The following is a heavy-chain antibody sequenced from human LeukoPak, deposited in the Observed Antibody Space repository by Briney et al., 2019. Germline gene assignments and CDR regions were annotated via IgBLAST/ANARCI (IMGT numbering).Heavy chain of an antibody. Sequence: PGGSLRLFCAASGFTFSDSYMTWIRQAPGKGLELLSYISGSASDVNYIDSVRGGFTISRDNAKNSLYLQMNSLRAEDTAVYYCAELGITMIGGVWGKGTTVTISS. V-gene: IGHV3-11*04. CDR2: ISGSASDV. J-gene: IGHJ6*04. CDR3: AELGITMIGGV. CDR1: GFTFSDSY. D-gene: IGHD3-10*02.